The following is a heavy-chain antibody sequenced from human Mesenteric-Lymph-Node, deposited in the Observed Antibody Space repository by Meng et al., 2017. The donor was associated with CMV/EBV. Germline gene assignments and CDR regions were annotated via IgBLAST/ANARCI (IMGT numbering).Heavy chain of an antibody. J-gene: IGHJ4*02. D-gene: IGHD5-12*01. CDR2: IYYSGGT. Sequence: SETLSLTCTVSGGSISGYFWSWIRQPPGKGLEWLGYIYYSGGTNYNPSLKSRVTISLDKSKNQFSLRLSSVTAADTAIYYCARSESGYDYFDSWGQGTLVTVSS. V-gene: IGHV4-59*01. CDR1: GGSISGYF. CDR3: ARSESGYDYFDS.